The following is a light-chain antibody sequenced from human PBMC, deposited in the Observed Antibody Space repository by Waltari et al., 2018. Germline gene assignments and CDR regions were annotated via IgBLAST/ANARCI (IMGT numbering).Light chain of an antibody. CDR1: QSLSSY. CDR2: DTS. CDR3: QQYNDYPFT. Sequence: IVLTQSPATLSLSPGERTTLSCRASQSLSSYLACYQQKPGQPPRLVIYDTSHRAAGIPPRFSGSGSGTDFTLTISSLEPEDSATYYCQQYNDYPFTFGPGTKVDIK. V-gene: IGKV3-11*01. J-gene: IGKJ3*01.